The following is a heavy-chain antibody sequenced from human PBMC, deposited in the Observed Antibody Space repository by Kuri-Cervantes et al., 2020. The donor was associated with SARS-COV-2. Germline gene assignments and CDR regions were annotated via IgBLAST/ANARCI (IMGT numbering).Heavy chain of an antibody. D-gene: IGHD3-22*01. CDR1: GFTVSSYY. CDR2: IYSGGST. CDR3: AKRYDTSGDYWHYFDY. V-gene: IGHV3-66*02. Sequence: GGSLRLSCAASGFTVSSYYMSWVRQAPGKGLEWVSVIYSGGSTYYADSVKGRFTISRDNSKNTLYLQMNSLRAEDTAVYYCAKRYDTSGDYWHYFDYWGQGTLVTVSS. J-gene: IGHJ4*02.